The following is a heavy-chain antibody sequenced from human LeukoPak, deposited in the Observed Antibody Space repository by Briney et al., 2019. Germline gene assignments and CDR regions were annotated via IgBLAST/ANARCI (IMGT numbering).Heavy chain of an antibody. CDR1: GYTLTELS. CDR2: FDPEDGET. V-gene: IGHV1-24*01. D-gene: IGHD5-18*01. J-gene: IGHJ4*02. Sequence: ASVKVSDKVSGYTLTELSMQWVRQAPGKGLEWMGGFDPEDGETINAQKFQGRVTMTEDTSTDTAYMELSSLRSEDTAVYYCATDGDRYGYELEYWGQGTLVTVSS. CDR3: ATDGDRYGYELEY.